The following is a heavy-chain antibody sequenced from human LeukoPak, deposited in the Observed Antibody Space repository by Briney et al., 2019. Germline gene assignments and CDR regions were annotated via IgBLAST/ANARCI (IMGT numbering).Heavy chain of an antibody. CDR2: ITNSGST. Sequence: PSETLSLTCAVSGGSFSGYYWSWIRQPPGKGLEWIGEITNSGSTNSNPSLTSGVTISVDTPKNHYSLKLSSVTAADTSVYYCAMGPLGGWSDYWGQGTLVTVSS. CDR3: AMGPLGGWSDY. J-gene: IGHJ4*02. CDR1: GGSFSGYY. V-gene: IGHV4-34*01. D-gene: IGHD6-19*01.